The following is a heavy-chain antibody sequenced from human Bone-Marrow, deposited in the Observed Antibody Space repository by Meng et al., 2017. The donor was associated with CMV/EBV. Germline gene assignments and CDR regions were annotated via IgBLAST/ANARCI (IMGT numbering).Heavy chain of an antibody. V-gene: IGHV1-2*02. CDR3: ARNGLSGAGKGG. CDR1: GYSFAGYY. Sequence: SCKASGYSFAGYYSHWVRQAPGQGLEWMGWINPNNGGTKYAQQFQGRVTMTRDTSISTAYMELSRLRSDDTALYYCARNGLSGAGKGGWGQGTLVTVSS. J-gene: IGHJ4*02. CDR2: INPNNGGT. D-gene: IGHD6-13*01.